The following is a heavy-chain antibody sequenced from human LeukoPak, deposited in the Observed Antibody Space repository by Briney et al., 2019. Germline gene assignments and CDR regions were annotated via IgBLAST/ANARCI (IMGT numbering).Heavy chain of an antibody. D-gene: IGHD5-12*01. J-gene: IGHJ4*02. V-gene: IGHV1-69*05. Sequence: GASVKVSCKASGGTFSNYAFSWVRQAPGQGLEWMGGIIPIFTTANYAQKFQGRVTITTDESTSTAYMELSSLRSEDTAVYYCARGTNGGRRGYSGYDPLDYWGQGTLVTVSS. CDR3: ARGTNGGRRGYSGYDPLDY. CDR2: IIPIFTTA. CDR1: GGTFSNYA.